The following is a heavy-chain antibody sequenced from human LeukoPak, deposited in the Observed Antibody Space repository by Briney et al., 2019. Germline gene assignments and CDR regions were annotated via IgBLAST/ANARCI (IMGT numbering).Heavy chain of an antibody. Sequence: GGSLRLSCAASGFTFSSYNMNWVRRAPGKGLEWVSYIRSDSSTIYYADSVKGRFTISRDNANNSLYLQMNSLRAEDTAVYFCTLVGSYDTLTGFRFPPYFYGMDVWGQGTTVTVSS. J-gene: IGHJ6*02. V-gene: IGHV3-48*04. D-gene: IGHD3-9*01. CDR2: IRSDSSTI. CDR1: GFTFSSYN. CDR3: TLVGSYDTLTGFRFPPYFYGMDV.